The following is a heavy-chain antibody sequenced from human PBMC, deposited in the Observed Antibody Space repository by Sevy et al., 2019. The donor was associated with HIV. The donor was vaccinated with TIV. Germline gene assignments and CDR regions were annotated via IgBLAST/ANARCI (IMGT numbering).Heavy chain of an antibody. CDR1: GFTFSSNG. D-gene: IGHD1-26*01. Sequence: GGSLRLSCAASGFTFSSNGMHWVLQAPGKGLEWVAVISYDGSNKYYADSVKGRFTISRDNSKNTLYLQMNSLRAEDTAVYYCAKALGVGVGATTGFYYFYGMDVWGQGTTVTVSS. CDR2: ISYDGSNK. CDR3: AKALGVGVGATTGFYYFYGMDV. V-gene: IGHV3-30*18. J-gene: IGHJ6*02.